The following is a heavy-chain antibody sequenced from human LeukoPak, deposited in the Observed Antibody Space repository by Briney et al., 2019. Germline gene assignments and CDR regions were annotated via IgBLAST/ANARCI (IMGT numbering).Heavy chain of an antibody. CDR1: GGSFSGYY. J-gene: IGHJ4*02. V-gene: IGHV4-34*01. CDR2: INHSGST. Sequence: SETLSLTYAVYGGSFSGYYWSWIRQPPGKGLEWIGEINHSGSTNYNPSLKSRLTISVDTSKNQFSLKLTSVTAADTAVYYCAREGGYGSGGLDYWGQGTLVTVSS. CDR3: AREGGYGSGGLDY. D-gene: IGHD3-10*01.